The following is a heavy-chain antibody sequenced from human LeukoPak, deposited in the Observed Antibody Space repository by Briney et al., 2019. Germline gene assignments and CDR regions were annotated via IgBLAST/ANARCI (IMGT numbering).Heavy chain of an antibody. J-gene: IGHJ4*02. CDR2: ISGSGGST. CDR1: GFTFSSYA. CDR3: AKEDYYGSGNPFDY. Sequence: PGGSLRLSCAASGFTFSSYAMSWVRQAPAAGLEWVSAISGSGGSTYNADSVKGRFTISRDNSKNTLYLQMNSLRAEDTAVYYCAKEDYYGSGNPFDYWGQGTLVTVSS. D-gene: IGHD3-10*01. V-gene: IGHV3-23*01.